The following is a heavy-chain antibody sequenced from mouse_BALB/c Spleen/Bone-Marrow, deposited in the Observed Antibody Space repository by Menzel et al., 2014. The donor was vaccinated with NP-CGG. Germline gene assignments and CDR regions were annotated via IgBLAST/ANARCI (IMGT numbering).Heavy chain of an antibody. J-gene: IGHJ2*01. CDR2: VNPSTGYT. D-gene: IGHD1-1*01. V-gene: IGHV1-7*01. CDR3: ARRGYYGTKYDFDF. CDR1: GYTFTTYW. Sequence: VQLQQSGAELAKPGASVKMSCKASGYTFTTYWMHWIKQRPGQGLGWIGYVNPSTGYTEYNQKFKDKATLTADKSSSTDYMQLSSLTSEDSAVYYCARRGYYGTKYDFDFWGQGTTLTVST.